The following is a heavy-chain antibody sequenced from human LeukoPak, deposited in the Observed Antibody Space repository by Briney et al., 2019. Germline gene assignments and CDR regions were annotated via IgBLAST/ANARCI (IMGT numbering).Heavy chain of an antibody. CDR1: GGSISSSSYY. CDR3: ARLYPYWYFDL. J-gene: IGHJ2*01. V-gene: IGHV4-39*01. CDR2: IYYSGST. Sequence: SETLSLTCTVSGGSISSSSYYWGWIRQPPGKGLEWTGSIYYSGSTYYNPSLKSRVTISVDTSKNQFSLKLSSVTAADTAVYYCARLYPYWYFDLWGRGTLVTVSS.